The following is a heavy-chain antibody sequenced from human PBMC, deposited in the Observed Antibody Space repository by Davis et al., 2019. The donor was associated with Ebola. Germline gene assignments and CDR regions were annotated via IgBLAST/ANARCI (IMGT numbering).Heavy chain of an antibody. J-gene: IGHJ4*02. CDR3: AKDQERSYYYDSSLYGY. Sequence: GGSLRLSCAASGFTFSNAWMSWVRQAPGKGLEWVGRIKSKTDGGTTDYAAPVKGRFTISRDDSKNTLYLQMNSLKTEDTAVYYCAKDQERSYYYDSSLYGYWGQGTLVTVSS. CDR1: GFTFSNAW. CDR2: IKSKTDGGTT. D-gene: IGHD3-22*01. V-gene: IGHV3-15*01.